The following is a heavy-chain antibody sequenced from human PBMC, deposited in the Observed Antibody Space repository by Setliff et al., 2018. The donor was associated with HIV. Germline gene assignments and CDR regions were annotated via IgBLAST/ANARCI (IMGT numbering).Heavy chain of an antibody. CDR1: GYTFTTYG. CDR3: AREIVSTITAYDI. D-gene: IGHD5-12*01. Sequence: ALVKVSCKASGYTFTTYGITWVRQTPGQGLEWMGWIYCNSGGTNYGKKFQGRVTMTRDTSISTAYMELSSLKSDDTAVYYCAREIVSTITAYDIWGQGTMVTVSS. J-gene: IGHJ3*02. V-gene: IGHV1-2*02. CDR2: IYCNSGGT.